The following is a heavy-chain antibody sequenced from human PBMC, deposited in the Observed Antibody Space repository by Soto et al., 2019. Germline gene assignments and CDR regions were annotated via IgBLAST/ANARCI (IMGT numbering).Heavy chain of an antibody. Sequence: GGSLRLSCAASRFTFTSYWLSWVRQAPGKGLEWVANIKQDGSARDYVDSVKGRFTISRDNAKNALFLQMNSLRANDTTVYFCVREGELEVTAALTIHSSGMDAWRQGTTVTVSS. D-gene: IGHD1-26*01. J-gene: IGHJ6*01. CDR1: RFTFTSYW. V-gene: IGHV3-7*03. CDR2: IKQDGSAR. CDR3: VREGELEVTAALTIHSSGMDA.